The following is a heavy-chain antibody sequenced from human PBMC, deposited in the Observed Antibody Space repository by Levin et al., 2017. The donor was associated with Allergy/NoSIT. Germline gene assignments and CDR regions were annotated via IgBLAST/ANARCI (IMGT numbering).Heavy chain of an antibody. CDR1: GFNFADYA. D-gene: IGHD6-19*01. V-gene: IGHV3-49*05. CDR2: IRSEAHGGTS. J-gene: IGHJ5*02. CDR3: SRPIAVAYMHFDP. Sequence: KTGGSLRLSCSASGFNFADYATSWFRQPPGKGLEWVGFIRSEAHGGTSEFAASVKGRFTFSRDESKSIAYLQMNSLKTEDTAVYYCSRPIAVAYMHFDPWGQGTLVTVSS.